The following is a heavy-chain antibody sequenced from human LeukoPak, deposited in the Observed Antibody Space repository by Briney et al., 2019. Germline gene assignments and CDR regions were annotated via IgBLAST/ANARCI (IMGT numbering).Heavy chain of an antibody. V-gene: IGHV3-48*02. CDR2: ISSRSSTI. CDR1: GFTFSSYN. J-gene: IGHJ4*02. CDR3: ARVPRDTTMVTNDY. Sequence: SGGSLRLSCAASGFTFSSYNMNWVRQAPGKGLEWVSYISSRSSTIYYADSVQGRFTISRDNAKNSLYLQMRNLRDEDTAVYYCARVPRDTTMVTNDYWGQRTLVTVSS. D-gene: IGHD5-18*01.